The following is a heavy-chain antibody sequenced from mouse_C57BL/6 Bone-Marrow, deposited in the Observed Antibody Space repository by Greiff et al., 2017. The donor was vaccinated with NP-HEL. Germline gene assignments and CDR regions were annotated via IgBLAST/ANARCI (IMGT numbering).Heavy chain of an antibody. CDR2: IYPGDGDT. Sequence: QVQLQQSGPELVKPGASVKISCKASGYAFSSSWMNWVKQRPGKGLEWIGRIYPGDGDTNYNGKFKGKATLTADKSSSTAYMQLSSLTSEDSAVYFCARPPTDYAMDYWGQGTSVTVSS. CDR1: GYAFSSSW. CDR3: ARPPTDYAMDY. J-gene: IGHJ4*01. D-gene: IGHD1-1*01. V-gene: IGHV1-82*01.